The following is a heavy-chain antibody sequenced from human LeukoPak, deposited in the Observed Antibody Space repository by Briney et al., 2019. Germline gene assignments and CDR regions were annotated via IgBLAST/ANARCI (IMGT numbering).Heavy chain of an antibody. CDR3: ARVYIASPGQFDP. CDR2: IYISGST. V-gene: IGHV4-61*02. D-gene: IGHD6-13*01. Sequence: SQTLSLTCTVSGGSLSCGSYYWSWIRQPAGKGLECLGRIYISGSTSYNPSLKSRVTISVDTSKNHFFLKLSSVTAADTAVYYCARVYIASPGQFDPWGQGTLVTVSS. CDR1: GGSLSCGSYY. J-gene: IGHJ5*02.